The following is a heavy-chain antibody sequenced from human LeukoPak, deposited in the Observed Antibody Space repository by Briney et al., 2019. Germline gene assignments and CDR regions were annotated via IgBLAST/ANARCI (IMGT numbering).Heavy chain of an antibody. J-gene: IGHJ4*02. CDR1: GYSISSGYH. Sequence: SETLSLTCTVSGYSISSGYHWGWIRQPPGKGLEWIGSIYHSGSTYYNPSLKSRVTISVDTSKNQFSLKLRSVTAADTAVYYCAREMYDSGGYRVSYFDYWGQGILVTVSS. CDR2: IYHSGST. V-gene: IGHV4-38-2*02. D-gene: IGHD3-22*01. CDR3: AREMYDSGGYRVSYFDY.